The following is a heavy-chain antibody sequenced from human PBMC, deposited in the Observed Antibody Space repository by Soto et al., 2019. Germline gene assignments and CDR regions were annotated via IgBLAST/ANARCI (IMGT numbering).Heavy chain of an antibody. CDR3: AREAPMDV. CDR1: GFTVSSKY. J-gene: IGHJ6*02. V-gene: IGHV3-53*02. CDR2: IWSAGLI. Sequence: DVQLVETGGELIQPGGSLRLSCAASGFTVSSKYMSWVRQAPGKGLEWISVIWSAGLIYYADSVRGRFTISRDISKNILYLERTSLRADDTAVYYCAREAPMDVWGQVTTVTVS.